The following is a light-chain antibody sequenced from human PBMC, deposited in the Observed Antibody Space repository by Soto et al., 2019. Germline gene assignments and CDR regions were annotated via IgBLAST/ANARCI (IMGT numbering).Light chain of an antibody. J-gene: IGKJ5*01. CDR1: QVLGSGN. V-gene: IGKV3-20*01. CDR2: DTS. Sequence: DIVLTQSPGTLSLSPGERATLSCRASQVLGSGNLAWHQQKPGQAPRLLIFDTSRRATGIPDRFSGSGSETDFTLTINRLEPEDFAVYYCQQYTSSITFGQGTRLEIK. CDR3: QQYTSSIT.